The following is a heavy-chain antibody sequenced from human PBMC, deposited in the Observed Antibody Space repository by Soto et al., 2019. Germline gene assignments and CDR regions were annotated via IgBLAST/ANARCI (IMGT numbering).Heavy chain of an antibody. J-gene: IGHJ3*02. Sequence: EVQLVESGGGLVQPGGSLRLSCAASGFTFSSYWMSWVRQAPGKGLEWVANIKQDGSEKYYVDSVKGRFTISRDNAKNSLYLQMNSLRAEDTAVYYCARDYCSGGSCYPAGDDAFDIWGQGTMVTVSS. D-gene: IGHD2-15*01. V-gene: IGHV3-7*01. CDR1: GFTFSSYW. CDR3: ARDYCSGGSCYPAGDDAFDI. CDR2: IKQDGSEK.